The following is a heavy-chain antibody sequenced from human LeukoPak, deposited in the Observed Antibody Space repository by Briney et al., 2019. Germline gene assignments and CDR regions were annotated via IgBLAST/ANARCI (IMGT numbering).Heavy chain of an antibody. D-gene: IGHD2/OR15-2a*01. CDR2: INPDGSEK. CDR3: PGGWQYYCEYRAFYM. V-gene: IGHV3-7*01. Sequence: GGSLRLSCEASGFILKNHWMTWVRQAPGKGLEWVAHINPDGSEKFYVDSVKGRFTISRDNAKNSLFLQLSSLRAEDTAVYYGPGGWQYYCEYRAFYMWGQGTMVTVS. CDR1: GFILKNHW. J-gene: IGHJ3*02.